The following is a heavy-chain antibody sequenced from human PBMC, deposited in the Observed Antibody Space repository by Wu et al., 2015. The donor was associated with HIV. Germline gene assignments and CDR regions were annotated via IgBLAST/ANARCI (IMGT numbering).Heavy chain of an antibody. CDR2: IIPMFGTT. CDR3: AGGGGRTAMDPFDF. Sequence: QVQLVQSGAEVKKPGSSVKVSCKASGGTFSNYAINWVRQAPGQGLEWMGGIIPMFGTTNYAQKFQGRVTITADESTSTVYMVVSSLTSDDTAVYYCAGGGGRTAMDPFDFWGQGHWSPSPQ. J-gene: IGHJ4*02. D-gene: IGHD5-18*01. CDR1: GGTFSNYA. V-gene: IGHV1-69*12.